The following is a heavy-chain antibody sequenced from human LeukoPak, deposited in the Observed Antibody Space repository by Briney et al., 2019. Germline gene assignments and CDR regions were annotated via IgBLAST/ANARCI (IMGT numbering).Heavy chain of an antibody. V-gene: IGHV4-59*01. J-gene: IGHJ4*02. CDR2: IYYSGST. CDR3: ARARGSYLSHDY. CDR1: GGSISSYY. D-gene: IGHD1-26*01. Sequence: SETLSLTCTVSGGSISSYYWSWIRQPPGKGLEWIGYIYYSGSTNYNPSLKSRVTISVDTSKNQFSLKLSSVTAADTAVYYCARARGSYLSHDYWGQGTLVTVSS.